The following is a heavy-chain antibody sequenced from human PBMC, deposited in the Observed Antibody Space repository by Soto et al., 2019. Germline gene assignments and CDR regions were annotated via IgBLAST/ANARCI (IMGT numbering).Heavy chain of an antibody. D-gene: IGHD2-21*02. CDR2: FIPILDTA. CDR1: GGTFSSYT. Sequence: GASVKVSCQASGGTFSSYTMNWVRQAPGQGLEWMGGFIPILDTANYAQKFQGRVTITADESTSTAYMELSSLRSEDTAVYYCARERTAIRPKYYYGMDVWGQGTTVTVSS. V-gene: IGHV1-69*13. CDR3: ARERTAIRPKYYYGMDV. J-gene: IGHJ6*02.